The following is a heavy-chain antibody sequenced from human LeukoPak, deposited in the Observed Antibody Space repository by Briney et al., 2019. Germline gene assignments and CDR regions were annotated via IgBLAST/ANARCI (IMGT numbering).Heavy chain of an antibody. CDR1: GYALTELS. Sequence: ASVKVSCKVSGYALTELSMHWVRQAPGKGLEWMGGFDPEDGETIYAQKFQGRVTMTEDTSTDTAYMELSSLRSEDTAVYYCATESVANYYMDVWGKGTTVTVSS. V-gene: IGHV1-24*01. CDR3: ATESVANYYMDV. D-gene: IGHD6-19*01. CDR2: FDPEDGET. J-gene: IGHJ6*03.